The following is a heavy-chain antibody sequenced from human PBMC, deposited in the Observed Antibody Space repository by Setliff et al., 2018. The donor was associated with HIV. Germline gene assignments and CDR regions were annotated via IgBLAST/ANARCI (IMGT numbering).Heavy chain of an antibody. V-gene: IGHV3-7*01. D-gene: IGHD2-15*01. CDR2: IDLYGSEK. Sequence: PGGSLRLSCVASRFTFNDYWMSWVRQAPGKGLEWVANIDLYGSEKNYVDSVEGRFTISRDNARNSLFLQMNSLRAEDTAVYYCATYRGYNSGDRWSFFDYWGQGILVTVSS. J-gene: IGHJ4*02. CDR1: RFTFNDYW. CDR3: ATYRGYNSGDRWSFFDY.